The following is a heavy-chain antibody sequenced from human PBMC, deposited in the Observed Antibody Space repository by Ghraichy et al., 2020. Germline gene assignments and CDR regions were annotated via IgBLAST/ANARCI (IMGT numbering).Heavy chain of an antibody. V-gene: IGHV4-59*08. Sequence: ETLSLTCTVSGGSISTYYWTWIRQPPGKGLEWIGNMYYSRSSNYNPSLKSRVTIPVDTSKNQISLKMSSVTAADTAVYYCMGGRAGAPFVYWGQGTLVTVSS. CDR1: GGSISTYY. D-gene: IGHD1-26*01. CDR3: MGGRAGAPFVY. J-gene: IGHJ4*02. CDR2: MYYSRSS.